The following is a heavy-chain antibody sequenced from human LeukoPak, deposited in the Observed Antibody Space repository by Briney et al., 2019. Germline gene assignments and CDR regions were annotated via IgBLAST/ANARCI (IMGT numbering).Heavy chain of an antibody. J-gene: IGHJ4*02. Sequence: SETLSLTCTVSGGSISSYYWSWIRQPPGKGLEWIGYIYHSGSTNYNPSPKSRITISVDMSKNQFSLKLNSVTAADTAVYYCARSGSDFDYWGQGTLVTVSS. CDR1: GGSISSYY. V-gene: IGHV4-59*01. CDR3: ARSGSDFDY. CDR2: IYHSGST. D-gene: IGHD3-10*01.